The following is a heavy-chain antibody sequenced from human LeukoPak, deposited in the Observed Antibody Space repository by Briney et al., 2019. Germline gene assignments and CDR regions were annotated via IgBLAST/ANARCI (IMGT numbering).Heavy chain of an antibody. V-gene: IGHV4-34*01. CDR1: GGSFSGYY. D-gene: IGHD2-2*01. J-gene: IGHJ5*02. Sequence: PSETLSLTCAVYGGSFSGYYWSWIRQPPGKGLEWIGEINHSGSTNYNPSLKSRVTISVDTSKNQFSLKLSPVTAADTAVYYCARDHGDCSSTSCNNWFDPWGQGTLVTVSS. CDR2: INHSGST. CDR3: ARDHGDCSSTSCNNWFDP.